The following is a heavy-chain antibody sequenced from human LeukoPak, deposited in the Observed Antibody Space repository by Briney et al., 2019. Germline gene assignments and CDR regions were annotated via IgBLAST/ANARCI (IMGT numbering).Heavy chain of an antibody. V-gene: IGHV3-9*03. CDR1: EFTFDDYA. D-gene: IGHD4-23*01. Sequence: GRSLRLSCAASEFTFDDYAMHWVRQAPGKGLEWVSGISWNSGSIGYADSVKGRFTIPRDNAKNSLYLQMNSLRAEDMALYYCAKSFGGNSGAFDIWGQGTMVTVSS. J-gene: IGHJ3*02. CDR3: AKSFGGNSGAFDI. CDR2: ISWNSGSI.